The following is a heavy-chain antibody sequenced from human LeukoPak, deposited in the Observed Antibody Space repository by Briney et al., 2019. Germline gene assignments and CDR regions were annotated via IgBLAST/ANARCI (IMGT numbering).Heavy chain of an antibody. CDR2: INPNSGGT. V-gene: IGHV1-2*02. CDR1: GYTFTGYY. Sequence: GASVKVSCKASGYTFTGYYMHWVRQAPGQGLEWMGWINPNSGGTNYAQKFQGRVTMTRDTSISTAYMELSRLRSDDTAVYYCARGTRASAARLVYWYFDLWGRGTLVTVSS. J-gene: IGHJ2*01. CDR3: ARGTRASAARLVYWYFDL. D-gene: IGHD6-6*01.